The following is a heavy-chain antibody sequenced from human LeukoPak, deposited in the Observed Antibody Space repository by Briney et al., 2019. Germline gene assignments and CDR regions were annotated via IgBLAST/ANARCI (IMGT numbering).Heavy chain of an antibody. CDR3: ARDRYCSGGSCYLGWFDP. D-gene: IGHD2-15*01. CDR2: INHSGST. J-gene: IGHJ5*02. CDR1: GGSFSGYY. Sequence: SETLSLTCAVYGGSFSGYYWSWIRQPPGKGLEWIGEINHSGSTNYNPSLKSRVTISVDASKNLFALKLSSVTAADTAVYYCARDRYCSGGSCYLGWFDPWGRGTLVTVSS. V-gene: IGHV4-34*01.